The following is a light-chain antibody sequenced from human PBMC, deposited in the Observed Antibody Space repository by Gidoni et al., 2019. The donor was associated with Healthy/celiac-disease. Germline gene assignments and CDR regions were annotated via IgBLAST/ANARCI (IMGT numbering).Light chain of an antibody. CDR1: QSVLYSSNNKNY. J-gene: IGKJ2*01. CDR3: QQYYSTPYT. V-gene: IGKV4-1*01. Sequence: DIGMTRSPDSLAGSLGERATINCKSSQSVLYSSNNKNYLAWYQQKPGQPPKLLIYWASTRESGVPDRFSGSGSGTDFTLTISSLQAEDVAVYYCQQYYSTPYTFGQGTKLEIK. CDR2: WAS.